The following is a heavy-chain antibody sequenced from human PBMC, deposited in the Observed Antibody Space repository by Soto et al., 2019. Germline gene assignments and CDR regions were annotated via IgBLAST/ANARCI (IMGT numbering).Heavy chain of an antibody. D-gene: IGHD3-10*01. CDR3: ARVSITPYYYYGMDV. CDR2: THYSGST. Sequence: SETLSLTCTVSGGSFSSSSFYWGWIRQPPGKGLEWIASTHYSGSTYYNPSFKSRVTISVDTSKNQFSLKLSSVTAADTAVYYCARVSITPYYYYGMDVWGQGTTVTVSS. V-gene: IGHV4-39*07. CDR1: GGSFSSSSFY. J-gene: IGHJ6*02.